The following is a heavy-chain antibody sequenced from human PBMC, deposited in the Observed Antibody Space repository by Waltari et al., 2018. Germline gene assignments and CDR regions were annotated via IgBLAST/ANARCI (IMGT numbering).Heavy chain of an antibody. J-gene: IGHJ6*03. V-gene: IGHV3-21*01. D-gene: IGHD3-3*01. CDR2: ISSSSSYI. Sequence: EVQLVESGGGLVKPGGSLRLSCAASGFTFSSYSMNWVRQAPGKGLEWVSSISSSSSYIYYADSVKGRFTISRDNAKNSLYLQMNSLRAEDTAVYYCARDGRSGYWSYMDVWGKGTTVTVSS. CDR3: ARDGRSGYWSYMDV. CDR1: GFTFSSYS.